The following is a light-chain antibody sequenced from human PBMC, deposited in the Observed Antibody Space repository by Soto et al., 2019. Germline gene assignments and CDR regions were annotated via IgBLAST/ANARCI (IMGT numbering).Light chain of an antibody. CDR3: QQYGSTSPRT. CDR2: GAS. Sequence: IVITLSPSTLSVSPGERATLSCRASQSVSSNLAWYQQKPGQAPRLLIYGASTRATDVPDRFSGSGSGADFTLTISRLEPEEFAAHYCQQYGSTSPRTFGEGTKVDIK. J-gene: IGKJ1*01. CDR1: QSVSSN. V-gene: IGKV3-20*01.